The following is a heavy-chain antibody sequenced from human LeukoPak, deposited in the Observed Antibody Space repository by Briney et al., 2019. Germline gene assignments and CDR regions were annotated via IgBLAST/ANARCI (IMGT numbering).Heavy chain of an antibody. D-gene: IGHD6-19*01. CDR3: ARVAVEGREFFQR. V-gene: IGHV3-66*02. J-gene: IGHJ1*01. CDR1: AFPVSSNC. Sequence: GGSLRLSCTASAFPVSSNCMSWVRQAPGKGLEWVSLIYTAGNTYYADSVKGRFTISRDISKNTLYLQMSSLRTDDTAMYYCARVAVEGREFFQRWGQGTLVTVSS. CDR2: IYTAGNT.